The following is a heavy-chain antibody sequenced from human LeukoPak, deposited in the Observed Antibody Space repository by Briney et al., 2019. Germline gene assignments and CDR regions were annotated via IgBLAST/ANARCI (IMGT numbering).Heavy chain of an antibody. V-gene: IGHV4-61*05. Sequence: SETLSLTCTVSGGSISSSSYYWSWIRQPPGKGLEWIGYIYYSGSTNYNPSLKSRVTISVDTSKNQFSLKLSSVTAADTAVYYCARTGGGSSVLDYWGQGTLVTVSS. D-gene: IGHD1-26*01. CDR1: GGSISSSSYY. J-gene: IGHJ4*02. CDR3: ARTGGGSSVLDY. CDR2: IYYSGST.